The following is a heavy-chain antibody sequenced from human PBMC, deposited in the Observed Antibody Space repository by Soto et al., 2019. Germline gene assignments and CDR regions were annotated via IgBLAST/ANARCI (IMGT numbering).Heavy chain of an antibody. CDR2: ISYDGSNK. J-gene: IGHJ4*02. V-gene: IGHV3-30*18. CDR3: AKDRGDFWSSLDY. CDR1: GFTFSSYG. D-gene: IGHD3-3*01. Sequence: GGSLRLSCAASGFTFSSYGMHWVRQAPGKGLEWVAVISYDGSNKYYADSVKGRFTISRDNSKNTLYLQMNSLRAEDTAVYYCAKDRGDFWSSLDYWGQGTLVTVSS.